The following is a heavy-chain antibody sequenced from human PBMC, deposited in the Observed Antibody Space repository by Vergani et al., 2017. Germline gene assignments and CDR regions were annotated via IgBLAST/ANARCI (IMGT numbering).Heavy chain of an antibody. D-gene: IGHD5-18*01. Sequence: QVQLVESGGGVVQPGRSLRLSCAASGFTFSSYGMHWVRQAPGKGLEWVAVIWYDGSNKYYADSVKGRFTLSRDNSKNTLYLQMNSLRAEDTAVYYCAAHAPNVVDTYYFYYWGQGTLVTVSS. J-gene: IGHJ4*02. CDR1: GFTFSSYG. V-gene: IGHV3-33*01. CDR3: AAHAPNVVDTYYFYY. CDR2: IWYDGSNK.